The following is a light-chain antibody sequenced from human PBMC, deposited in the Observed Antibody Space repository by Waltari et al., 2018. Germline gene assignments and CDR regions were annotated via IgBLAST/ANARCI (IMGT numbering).Light chain of an antibody. V-gene: IGLV1-40*01. J-gene: IGLJ3*02. CDR2: ENT. CDR3: QSYDNSLRGSVL. Sequence: QSVLTQAPSMSGAPGQRVTIPCTGDDSNVASFGVHWYQHLPGRVPKLLIYENTKRPSGVPDRFSGSKSGTSASLAIEGLQPEDEGDYYCQSYDNSLRGSVLFGGGTKVTV. CDR1: DSNVASFG.